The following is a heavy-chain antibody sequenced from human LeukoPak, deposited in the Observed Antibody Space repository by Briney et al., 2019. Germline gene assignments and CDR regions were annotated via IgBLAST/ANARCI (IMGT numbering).Heavy chain of an antibody. Sequence: SETLSLTCTVSGGSLSIIDYYWSWIRQSPGRGLEWIGSMHYSGNSQYNPSLNSRVTISVDTPKNHFSLKLTSVTAADTAVYYCARYSSSSGWFDPWGQGTLVTATS. D-gene: IGHD6-6*01. CDR3: ARYSSSSGWFDP. V-gene: IGHV4-39*02. J-gene: IGHJ5*02. CDR1: GGSLSIIDYY. CDR2: MHYSGNS.